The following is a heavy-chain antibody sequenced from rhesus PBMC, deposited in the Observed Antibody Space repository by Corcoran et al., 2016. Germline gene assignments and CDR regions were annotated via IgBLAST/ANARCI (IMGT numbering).Heavy chain of an antibody. CDR1: GFTFSDYY. V-gene: IGHV3-184*02. D-gene: IGHD2-15*01. Sequence: EVQLAESGGGLVQPGGSLRLSCAAYGFTFSDYYMDWVRPAPGKGREWVGFIRSKAYGGTAETAASVKGRFTISRDDSKSIAYLQMSSLKTEDTAVYYCTSSYCSSTYCSSLYFEFWGQGALVTVSS. CDR2: IRSKAYGGTA. CDR3: TSSYCSSTYCSSLYFEF. J-gene: IGHJ1*01.